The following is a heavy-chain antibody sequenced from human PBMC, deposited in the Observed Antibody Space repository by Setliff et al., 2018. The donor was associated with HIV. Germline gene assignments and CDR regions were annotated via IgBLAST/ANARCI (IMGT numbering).Heavy chain of an antibody. Sequence: TSETLSLTCTVSGGSISSYYWSWIRQPPGKGLEWIGNIYSSGSTNYNPSLKSRVTISVDTSKNQFSLKLTSVTAADTAVYYCARHGSNWFDPWGQGTLVTVSS. CDR1: GGSISSYY. CDR2: IYSSGST. D-gene: IGHD3-10*01. V-gene: IGHV4-4*09. CDR3: ARHGSNWFDP. J-gene: IGHJ5*02.